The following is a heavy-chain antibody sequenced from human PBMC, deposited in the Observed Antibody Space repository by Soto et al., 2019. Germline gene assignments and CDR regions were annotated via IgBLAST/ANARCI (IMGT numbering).Heavy chain of an antibody. D-gene: IGHD2-2*01. V-gene: IGHV1-69*13. CDR1: GGTFSSYA. Sequence: SVKVSCKASGGTFSSYAISWVRQAPGQGLEWMGGIIPIFGTANYAQKFQGRVTITADESTSTAYMELSSLRSEDTAVYYCATATYCGSTSCYGPTYYYYGMDVWGQGTTVTV. CDR2: IIPIFGTA. J-gene: IGHJ6*02. CDR3: ATATYCGSTSCYGPTYYYYGMDV.